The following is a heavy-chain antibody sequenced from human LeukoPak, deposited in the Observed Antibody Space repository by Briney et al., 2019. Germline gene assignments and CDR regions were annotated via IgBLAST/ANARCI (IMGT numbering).Heavy chain of an antibody. CDR1: GGSFSGYY. D-gene: IGHD6-13*01. CDR2: INHSGST. V-gene: IGHV4-34*01. Sequence: PSETLSLTCAVYGGSFSGYYWSWIRQPPGKGLEWIGEINHSGSTNYNPSLKSRVTISVDTSKNQFSLKLSSVTAADTAVYYCASLAAAGTSEPDYWGQGTLVTVSS. CDR3: ASLAAAGTSEPDY. J-gene: IGHJ4*02.